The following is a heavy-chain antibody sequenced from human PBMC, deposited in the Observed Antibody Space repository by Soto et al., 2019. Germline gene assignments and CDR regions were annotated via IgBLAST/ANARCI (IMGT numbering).Heavy chain of an antibody. CDR3: ARGHYGLDV. CDR1: GFTFSDHY. Sequence: QVQLVASGGGLVKPGGSPRLSCAASGFTFSDHYMTWIRQAPGKGLEWVSYISSSGSNIYYVDSVKGRFTISRDNAKNSLYLQMNSLRAEDTAVYYCARGHYGLDVWGQGTTVTVSS. J-gene: IGHJ6*02. CDR2: ISSSGSNI. V-gene: IGHV3-11*01.